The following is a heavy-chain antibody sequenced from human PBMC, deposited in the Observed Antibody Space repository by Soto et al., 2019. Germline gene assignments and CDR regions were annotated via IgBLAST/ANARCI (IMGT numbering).Heavy chain of an antibody. J-gene: IGHJ6*02. CDR1: GFTVTSNG. Sequence: GGSLRLSCGVSGFTVTSNGVSWVRQAPGKGLEWVSYISSSGSTIYYADSMKGRFTISRDNAKNSLYLQMNSLRAEDTAVYYCARDQYVTTKRKHYYYYGMDVWGQGTTVTVSS. V-gene: IGHV3-48*04. D-gene: IGHD4-4*01. CDR2: ISSSGSTI. CDR3: ARDQYVTTKRKHYYYYGMDV.